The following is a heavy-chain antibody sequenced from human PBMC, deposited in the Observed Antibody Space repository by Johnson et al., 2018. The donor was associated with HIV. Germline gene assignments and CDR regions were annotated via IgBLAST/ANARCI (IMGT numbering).Heavy chain of an antibody. Sequence: QMQLVESGGGLVKPGGSLRLSCAASGFTFSDYYMSWIRQAPGKGLEWVSYISRSGSTIYYADSVKGRFTISRDNAKNSLYLQMNSLRAEDTAVYYCAKDYEWFGEFVDAFDIWGQGTMVTVSS. D-gene: IGHD3-10*01. CDR3: AKDYEWFGEFVDAFDI. J-gene: IGHJ3*02. CDR2: ISRSGSTI. CDR1: GFTFSDYY. V-gene: IGHV3-11*04.